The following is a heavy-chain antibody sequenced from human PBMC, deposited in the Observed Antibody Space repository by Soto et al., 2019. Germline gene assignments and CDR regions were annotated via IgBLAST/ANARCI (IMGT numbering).Heavy chain of an antibody. Sequence: GGSLRLSCAASGFTFSIYGMHWVRQAPGKGLEWVAVIWYDGSNKYYADSVKGRFTISRDNSKNTLYLQMNNLRAEDTAVYYCARDSTRXGSGSYYNLIYYYGMDVWGQGTTVTVSS. V-gene: IGHV3-33*01. CDR1: GFTFSIYG. CDR3: ARDSTRXGSGSYYNLIYYYGMDV. J-gene: IGHJ6*02. D-gene: IGHD3-10*01. CDR2: IWYDGSNK.